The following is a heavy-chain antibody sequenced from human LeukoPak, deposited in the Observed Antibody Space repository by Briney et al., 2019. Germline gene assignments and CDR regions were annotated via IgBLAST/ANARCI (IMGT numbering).Heavy chain of an antibody. CDR2: ISYDGSRT. D-gene: IGHD5-18*01. J-gene: IGHJ4*02. V-gene: IGHV3-30*04. Sequence: PGGSLRLSCTASGFTFSNFAMHWGRQAPGTGLEWVAVISYDGSRTDYTVSVNGRFTISRDNSKNTLYLQMNSLRAEDTAVYYCARDGPTAYFDHWGQGAQVTVSS. CDR1: GFTFSNFA. CDR3: ARDGPTAYFDH.